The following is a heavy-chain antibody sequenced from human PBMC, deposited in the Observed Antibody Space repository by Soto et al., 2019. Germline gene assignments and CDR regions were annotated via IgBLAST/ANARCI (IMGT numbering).Heavy chain of an antibody. J-gene: IGHJ4*02. CDR1: GFTFSNYG. V-gene: IGHV3-30*18. CDR2: ISYDGNNN. Sequence: QMQLVESGGGVVQPGRSLRLSCAASGFTFSNYGMHWVRQAPGKGLEWVAFISYDGNNNYYADSVKGRFTISRDNSKNTLYLQMNSLRAEDTAVYYCAKDAAAHPEIDYWGQGTLVTVSS. CDR3: AKDAAAHPEIDY. D-gene: IGHD6-6*01.